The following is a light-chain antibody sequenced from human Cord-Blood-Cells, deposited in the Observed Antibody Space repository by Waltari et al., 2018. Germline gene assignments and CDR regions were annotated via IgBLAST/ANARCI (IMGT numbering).Light chain of an antibody. CDR2: YDD. Sequence: QSVLTQPPSVSEAPRPRVTISCSGSSSNIGNNAVNWYQQLPGKAPNLLIYYDDLLPSGVSDRFSGSKSGTSASLAISGLQSEDEADYYCAAWDDSLNGLVFGGGTKLTVL. CDR1: SSNIGNNA. J-gene: IGLJ2*01. CDR3: AAWDDSLNGLV. V-gene: IGLV1-36*01.